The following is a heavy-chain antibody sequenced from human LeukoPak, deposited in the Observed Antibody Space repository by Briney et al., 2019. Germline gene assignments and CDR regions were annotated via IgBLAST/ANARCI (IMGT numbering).Heavy chain of an antibody. J-gene: IGHJ4*02. V-gene: IGHV3-23*01. CDR2: SSGSGDSA. CDR3: AKRATAGGFDS. D-gene: IGHD6-13*01. Sequence: GGSLRLSCTVSGFTVSSNSMSWVRQAPGEGLEWVSASSGSGDSADYADAVKGRFTISRDNSKSTLYLQMTSLRVDDTAVYYCAKRATAGGFDSWGQGTLVTVSS. CDR1: GFTVSSNS.